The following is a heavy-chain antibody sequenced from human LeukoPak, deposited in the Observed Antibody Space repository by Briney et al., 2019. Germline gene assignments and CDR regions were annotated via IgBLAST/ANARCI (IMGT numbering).Heavy chain of an antibody. Sequence: GGSLRLSCAASGFSFSSYSMNWVRQAPGKGPEWVSYISSSGSTIYYADSVKGRFTISRDNAKNSLYLQMNSLRAEDTAVFYCARVSGGNPDYWGQGTLVTVSS. CDR1: GFSFSSYS. V-gene: IGHV3-48*04. D-gene: IGHD4-23*01. CDR2: ISSSGSTI. J-gene: IGHJ4*02. CDR3: ARVSGGNPDY.